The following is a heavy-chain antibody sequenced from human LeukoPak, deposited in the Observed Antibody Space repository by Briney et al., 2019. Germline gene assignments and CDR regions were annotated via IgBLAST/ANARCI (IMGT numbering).Heavy chain of an antibody. J-gene: IGHJ4*02. CDR3: AKEYSTSWSPGAY. V-gene: IGHV3-30*18. D-gene: IGHD6-13*01. CDR2: ISNDGSNK. Sequence: GGSLRLSCAASGFTFSTYGMHWVRQAPGKGLEWVALISNDGSNKYYAESVKGRFTISRDNSKNTLYLQMNSLRAEDTAIYYCAKEYSTSWSPGAYWGQGILVTVSS. CDR1: GFTFSTYG.